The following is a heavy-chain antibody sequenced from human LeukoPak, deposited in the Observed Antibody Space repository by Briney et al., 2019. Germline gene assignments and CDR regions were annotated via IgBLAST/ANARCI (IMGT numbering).Heavy chain of an antibody. J-gene: IGHJ3*02. CDR2: FYYSGSI. CDR3: AREPGLGISRDAFDI. Sequence: SETLSLTCAVSGGSIGSRNWWGWVRQPPGKGLEWIGSFYYSGSIYYNPSLKSRVTISVDTSKNHFSLKLSSVTPADTAVYYCAREPGLGISRDAFDIWGQGTMVTVSS. V-gene: IGHV4-4*02. CDR1: GGSIGSRNW. D-gene: IGHD7-27*01.